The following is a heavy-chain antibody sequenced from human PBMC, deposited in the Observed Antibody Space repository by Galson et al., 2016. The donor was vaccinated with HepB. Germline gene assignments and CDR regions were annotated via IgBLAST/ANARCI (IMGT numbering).Heavy chain of an antibody. D-gene: IGHD6-19*01. CDR3: ARVFIAVADNWFDP. J-gene: IGHJ5*02. V-gene: IGHV4-61*01. Sequence: SETLSLTCTVSGGSVSSDNYYWSWIRQPPGKGLEWIGFIYYSGITNYNPSLKSRVTISVDTSKNQFSLKLSSVTAADTAVYYCARVFIAVADNWFDPWGQGTLVTVSS. CDR1: GGSVSSDNYY. CDR2: IYYSGIT.